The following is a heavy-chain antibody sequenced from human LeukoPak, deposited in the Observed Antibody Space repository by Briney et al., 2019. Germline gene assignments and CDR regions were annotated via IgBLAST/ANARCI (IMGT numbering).Heavy chain of an antibody. CDR2: IWYDGSKE. V-gene: IGHV3-33*01. Sequence: GRSLRLSCAASGFTISNYGFHWVRQPPGKGLEWVSVIWYDGSKEYYADSVKGRFTISRDNSKNTLYLQMNSLRVEDTAVYYCARDDSSFAPFDYWGQGTLVTVSS. CDR3: ARDDSSFAPFDY. J-gene: IGHJ4*02. D-gene: IGHD4-11*01. CDR1: GFTISNYG.